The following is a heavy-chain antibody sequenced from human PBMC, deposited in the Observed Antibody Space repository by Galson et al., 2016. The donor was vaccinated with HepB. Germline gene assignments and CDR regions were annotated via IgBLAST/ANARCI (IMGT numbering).Heavy chain of an antibody. J-gene: IGHJ6*03. CDR2: VFTSGNI. D-gene: IGHD3-10*01. Sequence: SETLSPTCTVSAGSIGSSYWSWIRQTAGEGLEWLGRVFTSGNINYSPPLMPRVTMSVDKSKNQFPLELTSVTAADTAVYFCAGVVLITQYYFYMDVWGKGTTVTVSS. V-gene: IGHV4-4*07. CDR1: AGSIGSSY. CDR3: AGVVLITQYYFYMDV.